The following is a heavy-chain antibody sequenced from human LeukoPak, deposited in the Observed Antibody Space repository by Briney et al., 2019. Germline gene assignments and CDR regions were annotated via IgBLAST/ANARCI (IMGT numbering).Heavy chain of an antibody. CDR1: GYTFTGYY. CDR3: AREMTHTFGELSGWFDP. J-gene: IGHJ5*02. Sequence: ASVKVSCKASGYTFTGYYMHWVRQAPGQGLEWMGWINPNSGGTNYAQKFQGRVTMTRDTSISTAYMELSRLRSDDTAVDYWAREMTHTFGELSGWFDPWGQGTLVTVSS. V-gene: IGHV1-2*02. CDR2: INPNSGGT. D-gene: IGHD3-10*01.